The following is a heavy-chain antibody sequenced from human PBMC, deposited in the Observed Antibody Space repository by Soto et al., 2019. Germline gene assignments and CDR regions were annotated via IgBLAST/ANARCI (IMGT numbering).Heavy chain of an antibody. Sequence: GGSLRLSCAASGFTFSSYAMSWVRQAPGKGLEWVSAISGSGGSTYYADSVKGRFTISRDNSKNTLYLQMNSLRAEDTAVYYCAKVPDVLMVYAYFDYWGQGTLVTVSS. CDR3: AKVPDVLMVYAYFDY. V-gene: IGHV3-23*01. CDR2: ISGSGGST. CDR1: GFTFSSYA. J-gene: IGHJ4*02. D-gene: IGHD2-8*01.